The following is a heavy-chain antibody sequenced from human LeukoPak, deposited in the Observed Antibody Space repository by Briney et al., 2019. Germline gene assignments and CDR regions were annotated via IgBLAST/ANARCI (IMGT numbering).Heavy chain of an antibody. V-gene: IGHV1-2*06. CDR1: GYTFTGYY. D-gene: IGHD2-2*01. CDR3: ARDEYIVVVPAAIHDAFDI. J-gene: IGHJ3*02. Sequence: ASVKVSCKASGYTFTGYYMHWVRQAPGQGLEWMGRINPNSGGTNYAQKFQGRVTMTRDTSISTAYMELSRLRSDDTAVYYCARDEYIVVVPAAIHDAFDIWGQGTMVTVSS. CDR2: INPNSGGT.